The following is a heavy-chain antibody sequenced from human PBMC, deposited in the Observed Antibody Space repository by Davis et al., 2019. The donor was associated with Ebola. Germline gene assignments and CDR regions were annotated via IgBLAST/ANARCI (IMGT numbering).Heavy chain of an antibody. J-gene: IGHJ4*02. D-gene: IGHD1-1*01. Sequence: MPSETLSLTCTVSGGSISSSSYYWGWIRQPPGKGLEWIGSIYYSGSTYYNPSLKSRVTISVDTSKNQFSLKLSSVTAADTAVYYCARGYNWNDGFDYWGQGTLVTVSS. CDR3: ARGYNWNDGFDY. CDR1: GGSISSSSYY. V-gene: IGHV4-39*01. CDR2: IYYSGST.